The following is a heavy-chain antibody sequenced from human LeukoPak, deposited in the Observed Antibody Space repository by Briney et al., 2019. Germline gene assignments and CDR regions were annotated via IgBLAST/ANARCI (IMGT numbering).Heavy chain of an antibody. CDR2: IYYSGST. J-gene: IGHJ2*01. V-gene: IGHV4-59*12. D-gene: IGHD1-14*01. Sequence: PSGTLSLTCTVSGGSISSYYWSWIRQPPGKGLEWIGYIYYSGSTYYNPSLKSRVTISVDRSKNQFSLKLSSVTAADTAVYYCAREPERYFDLWGRGTLVTVSS. CDR3: AREPERYFDL. CDR1: GGSISSYY.